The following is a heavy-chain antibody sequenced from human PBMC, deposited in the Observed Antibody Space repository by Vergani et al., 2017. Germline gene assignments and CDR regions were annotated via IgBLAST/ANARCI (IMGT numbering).Heavy chain of an antibody. CDR3: ARGNSLGSY. V-gene: IGHV3-7*01. CDR2: IKEDGSEK. D-gene: IGHD1-7*01. J-gene: IGHJ4*02. CDR1: GFTFSSYA. Sequence: EVQLLESGGNLVQPGGSLRLSCAASGFTFSSYAMSWVRQAPGKGLEWVAAIKEDGSEKQYVDSVKGRFTISRDNAKKSLYLQMNSLRGEDTAVYYCARGNSLGSYWGQGTLVTVSS.